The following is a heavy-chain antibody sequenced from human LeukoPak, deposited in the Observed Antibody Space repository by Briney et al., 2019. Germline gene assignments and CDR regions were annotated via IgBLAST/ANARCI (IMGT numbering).Heavy chain of an antibody. CDR2: ISYDGSNK. J-gene: IGHJ4*02. D-gene: IGHD2-2*01. Sequence: GGSLRLSCAASGFTFSNYAMSWVRQAPGKGLEWVAVISYDGSNKYYADSVRGRFTISRDNSQNTVYLQMNSLRPEDTAVYYCARTPSSEYCSSTSCYGAYVDYWGQGTLVTVSS. V-gene: IGHV3-30-3*01. CDR3: ARTPSSEYCSSTSCYGAYVDY. CDR1: GFTFSNYA.